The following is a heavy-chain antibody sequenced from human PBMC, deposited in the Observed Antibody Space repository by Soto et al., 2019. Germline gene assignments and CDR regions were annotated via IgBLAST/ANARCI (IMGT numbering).Heavy chain of an antibody. D-gene: IGHD4-17*01. CDR2: IYPGDSDT. CDR1: VSGFHSYW. V-gene: IGHV5-51*01. CDR3: ARHQAVTTTPDDAFDI. J-gene: IGHJ3*02. Sequence: GESLKISCKDSVSGFHSYWIGWVRQMPGKGLEWMGIIYPGDSDTRYSPSFQGQVTISADKSISTTYLQWSSLKASDTAMYYCARHQAVTTTPDDAFDIWGQGTMVT.